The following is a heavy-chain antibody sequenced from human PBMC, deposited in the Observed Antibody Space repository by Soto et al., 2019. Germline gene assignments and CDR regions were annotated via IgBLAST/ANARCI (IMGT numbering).Heavy chain of an antibody. V-gene: IGHV1-18*01. D-gene: IGHD3-16*02. Sequence: QVQLVQSGAEVKKPGASVKVSCKASGYIFIRYGISWVREAPGQGLEWMGGISAYKGDTNYAQKVQGRVTMTTDTSTSTAYMEVRSLRFDYTAVYYCARTSYVWGSYRSDDALDIWGQGKMVTVSS. J-gene: IGHJ3*02. CDR3: ARTSYVWGSYRSDDALDI. CDR2: ISAYKGDT. CDR1: GYIFIRYG.